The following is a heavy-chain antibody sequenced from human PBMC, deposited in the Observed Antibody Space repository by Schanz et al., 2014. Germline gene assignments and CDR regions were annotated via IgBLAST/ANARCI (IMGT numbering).Heavy chain of an antibody. V-gene: IGHV3-30*02. CDR1: GFTFSTYW. CDR3: ARGVRIDY. D-gene: IGHD3-3*01. Sequence: VQLVESGGGLVQPGGSLRLSCAASGFTFSTYWMHWVRQAPGKGLEWVAIIWYDGNNKKYADSVKGRFTISRDNFKNTLFLQMNSLRSEDTAVYYCARGVRIDYWGQGTLVTVSS. J-gene: IGHJ4*02. CDR2: IWYDGNNK.